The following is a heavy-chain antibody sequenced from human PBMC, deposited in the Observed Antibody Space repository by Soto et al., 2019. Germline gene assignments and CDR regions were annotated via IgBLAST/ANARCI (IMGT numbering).Heavy chain of an antibody. CDR3: AKVSYDFWSGHRPPYYYGMDV. J-gene: IGHJ6*02. CDR1: GFTFSSYA. V-gene: IGHV3-23*01. CDR2: ISGSGGST. Sequence: PGGSLRLSCAASGFTFSSYAMRSVRQAPGNGLEWVSAISGSGGSTYYADSVKGRCTISRDNSKNTLYLQMYSLRADDTAVYYCAKVSYDFWSGHRPPYYYGMDVWGQGT. D-gene: IGHD3-3*01.